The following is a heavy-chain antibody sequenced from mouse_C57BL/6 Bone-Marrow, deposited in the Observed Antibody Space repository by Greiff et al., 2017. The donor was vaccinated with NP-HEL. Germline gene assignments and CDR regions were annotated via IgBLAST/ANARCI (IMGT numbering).Heavy chain of an antibody. D-gene: IGHD2-2*01. CDR2: ISSGGDYI. V-gene: IGHV5-9-1*02. J-gene: IGHJ4*01. CDR1: GFTFSSYA. CDR3: TRVWLRRSYYAMDY. Sequence: EVKLMESGEGLVKPGGSLKLSCAASGFTFSSYAMSWVRQTPEKRLEWVAYISSGGDYIYYADTVKGRFTISRDNARNTLYLQMSSLKSEDTAMYYCTRVWLRRSYYAMDYWGQGTSVTVSS.